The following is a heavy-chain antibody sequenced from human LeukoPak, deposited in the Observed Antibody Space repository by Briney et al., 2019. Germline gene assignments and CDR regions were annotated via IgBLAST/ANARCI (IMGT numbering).Heavy chain of an antibody. D-gene: IGHD6-13*01. CDR2: ICTSSSFT. CDR1: GFTFSDYY. Sequence: PGGSLRLSCAASGFTFSDYYMSWTRQAPGXGREWVSYICTSSSFTNYADSVKCRFTISRENVKTSMFLQMNSLRAEDTAVYYCARGIPAAASSTVYGLDVWGQGTTVTVSS. J-gene: IGHJ6*02. CDR3: ARGIPAAASSTVYGLDV. V-gene: IGHV3-11*06.